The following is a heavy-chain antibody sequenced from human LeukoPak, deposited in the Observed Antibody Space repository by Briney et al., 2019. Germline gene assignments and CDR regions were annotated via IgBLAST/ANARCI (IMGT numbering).Heavy chain of an antibody. CDR3: ARESRGLGDAFDI. CDR2: IYYSGST. V-gene: IGHV4-39*07. D-gene: IGHD3-10*01. J-gene: IGHJ3*02. Sequence: PSETLSLTCTVSGGSISSSSYYWGWIRQPPGKGLEWIGSIYYSGSTYYNPSLKSRVTISVDTSKNQFSLKLSSVTAADTAVYYCARESRGLGDAFDIWGQGTMVTVSS. CDR1: GGSISSSSYY.